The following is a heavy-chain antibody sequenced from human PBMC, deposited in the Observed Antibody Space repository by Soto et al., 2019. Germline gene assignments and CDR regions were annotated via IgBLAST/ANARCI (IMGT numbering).Heavy chain of an antibody. J-gene: IGHJ3*01. CDR1: GGSISSGGFH. D-gene: IGHD3-22*01. CDR3: ARHGSISAVIADAFDV. Sequence: SETLSLTCTVSGGSISSGGFHWSWIRQHPGKGLEWIGSIYYSGSTYYNPSLKSRITISVDTSENQFSLKLSAVTAADTAVYYCARHGSISAVIADAFDVWGPGTMVTVSS. CDR2: IYYSGST. V-gene: IGHV4-31*03.